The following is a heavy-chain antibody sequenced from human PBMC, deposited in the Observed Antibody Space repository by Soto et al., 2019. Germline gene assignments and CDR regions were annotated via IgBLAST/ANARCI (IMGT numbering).Heavy chain of an antibody. Sequence: EVQLVESVGGLVQPGGSLRLSCVVSGFTFSSYWMHWVRQVPGKGLVWVSGISTDGSSTRYADSVKGRFTISRDNGKNTLYLQMNSLRAEDTALYYCTRDFFTVTTRGYWGQGTLVTVSS. D-gene: IGHD4-17*01. CDR1: GFTFSSYW. CDR2: ISTDGSST. V-gene: IGHV3-74*01. J-gene: IGHJ4*02. CDR3: TRDFFTVTTRGY.